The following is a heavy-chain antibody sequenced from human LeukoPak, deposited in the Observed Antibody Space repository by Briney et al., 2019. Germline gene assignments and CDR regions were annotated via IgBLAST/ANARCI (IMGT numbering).Heavy chain of an antibody. D-gene: IGHD3/OR15-3a*01. CDR1: GGSVSSYY. CDR3: ARGTYYFDY. J-gene: IGHJ4*02. CDR2: KYHSGST. Sequence: SETLSLTCTVSGGSVSSYYWSWIRQPPGKGLEWIGSKYHSGSTFYNPSLKSRVTMSVDTSKNQFSLKLTSVTAADTAVYYCARGTYYFDYWGQGTLVTVSS. V-gene: IGHV4-59*08.